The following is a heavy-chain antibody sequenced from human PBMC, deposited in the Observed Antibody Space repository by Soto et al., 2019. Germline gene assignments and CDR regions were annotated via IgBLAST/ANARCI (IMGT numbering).Heavy chain of an antibody. CDR2: VCPGGRT. Sequence: QVRLQQWGAGLVRPSETLSLTCAVYGGSFNNYCWSWIRQPPGKGLEWIGEVCPGGRTNYSPTLKREVRIVVEGSKNQFSLRLPSVTVADTAVYYCARGDYGQYDAYNWFDPWGQGNLVIVAS. D-gene: IGHD3-10*01. V-gene: IGHV4-34*02. J-gene: IGHJ5*02. CDR1: GGSFNNYC. CDR3: ARGDYGQYDAYNWFDP.